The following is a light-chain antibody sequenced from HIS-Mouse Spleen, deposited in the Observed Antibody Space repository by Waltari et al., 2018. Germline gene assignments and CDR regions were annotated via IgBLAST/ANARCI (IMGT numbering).Light chain of an antibody. CDR1: SSDVGGYNY. CDR2: EVS. J-gene: IGLJ3*02. V-gene: IGLV2-14*01. Sequence: QSALTQPASVSGSPGQSITISCTGTSSDVGGYNYVSWYQQHPGKAPELMIYEVSNRPSGVSNRFSGCTSGNTASLTISGLQAEDEADYYCSSYTSSSSWVFGGGTKLTVL. CDR3: SSYTSSSSWV.